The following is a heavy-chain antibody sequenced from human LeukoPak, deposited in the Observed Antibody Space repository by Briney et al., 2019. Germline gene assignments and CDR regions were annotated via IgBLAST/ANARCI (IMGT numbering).Heavy chain of an antibody. CDR2: IISNGGIT. D-gene: IGHD6-19*01. J-gene: IGHJ4*02. Sequence: GGSLRLSCSASRFTFSSYAMHWVRQSPGKGREYLSAIISNGGITYYADSVKSRFTISRDNSKNTLYLQMCSLRAEDTAVYNCVKDGVAVASVGYFDYWGQGTLVTVSS. CDR3: VKDGVAVASVGYFDY. V-gene: IGHV3-64D*06. CDR1: RFTFSSYA.